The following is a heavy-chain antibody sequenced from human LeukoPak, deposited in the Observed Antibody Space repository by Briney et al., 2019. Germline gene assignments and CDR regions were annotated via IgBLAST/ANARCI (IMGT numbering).Heavy chain of an antibody. CDR3: ARDYYDQTDYYXXXGMDV. Sequence: SVKVSCKASGGTFSSYAISWVRQAPGQGLEWMGRIIPILGIANYAQKFQGRVTITADKSTSTAYMELSSLRSEDTAVYYCARDYYDQTDYYXXXGMDVWGQGTTVTVSS. CDR2: IIPILGIA. CDR1: GGTFSSYA. D-gene: IGHD3-22*01. V-gene: IGHV1-69*04. J-gene: IGHJ6*02.